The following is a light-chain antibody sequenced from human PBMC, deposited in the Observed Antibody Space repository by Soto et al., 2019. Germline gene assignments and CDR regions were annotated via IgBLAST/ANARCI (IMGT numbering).Light chain of an antibody. CDR2: DAS. Sequence: DIQMTQSPSSLSASVGDRVTITCQASQDISNYLNWYQQKPGKAPKLLIYDASNLETVVPSRFSGSGSGTDFTFTIRSLQPEDIATYYCQKYDNLPITFGGGTKVQIK. CDR1: QDISNY. CDR3: QKYDNLPIT. J-gene: IGKJ4*01. V-gene: IGKV1-33*01.